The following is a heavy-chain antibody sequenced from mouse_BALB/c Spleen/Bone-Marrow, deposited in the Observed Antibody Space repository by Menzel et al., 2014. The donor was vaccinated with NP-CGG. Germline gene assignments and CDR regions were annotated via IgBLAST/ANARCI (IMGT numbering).Heavy chain of an antibody. J-gene: IGHJ4*01. CDR2: INPDSSTI. CDR3: ARRGNFSPYYAMDY. CDR1: GFDFSRYW. V-gene: IGHV4-1*02. D-gene: IGHD2-1*01. Sequence: EVKVVESGGGLVQPGGSLKLSCAASGFDFSRYWMSWVRQAPGKGLEWIGEINPDSSTINYTPSLKDKFIISRDNAKNTLYLQMSQVRSEDTALYYCARRGNFSPYYAMDYWGQGTSVTVSS.